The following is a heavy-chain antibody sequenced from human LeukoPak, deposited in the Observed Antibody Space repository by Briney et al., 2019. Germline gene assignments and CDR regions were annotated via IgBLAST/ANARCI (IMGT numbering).Heavy chain of an antibody. Sequence: SVKVSCKASGFTFTSSAVQWVRQARGQRLEWIGWIVVGSGNTNYAQKFQERVTITRDMSTSTAYMELSSLRSEDTAVYYCAADSSGWYSTFDYWGQGTLVIVSS. J-gene: IGHJ4*02. D-gene: IGHD6-19*01. CDR3: AADSSGWYSTFDY. CDR1: GFTFTSSA. V-gene: IGHV1-58*01. CDR2: IVVGSGNT.